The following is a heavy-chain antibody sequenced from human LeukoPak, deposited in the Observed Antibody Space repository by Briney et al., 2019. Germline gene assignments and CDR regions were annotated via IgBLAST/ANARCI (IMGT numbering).Heavy chain of an antibody. Sequence: ASVKVSCKASGYTFTSYTIHWVRQAPGQRLEWMGWINAGNGNTKYSQEFQDRVTITRDTSTSTAYMELSSLRSEDTAVYYCARDNYRTVAGPNWFDPWGQGTLVTVSS. CDR1: GYTFTSYT. D-gene: IGHD6-19*01. J-gene: IGHJ5*02. V-gene: IGHV1-3*03. CDR2: INAGNGNT. CDR3: ARDNYRTVAGPNWFDP.